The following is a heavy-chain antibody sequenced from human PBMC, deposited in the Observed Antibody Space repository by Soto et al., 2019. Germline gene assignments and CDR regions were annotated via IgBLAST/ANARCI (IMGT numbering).Heavy chain of an antibody. CDR2: IIPIFGTA. D-gene: IGHD3-22*01. Sequence: QVQLVQSGAEVKKPGSSVKVSCKASGGTFSSYAISWVRQAPGQGLEWMGGIIPIFGTANYAQKFQGRVTITXXDXTXIAYMELSSLRSEDTAVYYCAREVKSGYYYAVWFDPWGQGTLVTVSS. V-gene: IGHV1-69*05. CDR1: GGTFSSYA. CDR3: AREVKSGYYYAVWFDP. J-gene: IGHJ5*02.